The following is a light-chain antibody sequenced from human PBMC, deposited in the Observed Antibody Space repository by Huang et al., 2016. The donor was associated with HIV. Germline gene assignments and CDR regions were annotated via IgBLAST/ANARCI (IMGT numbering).Light chain of an antibody. J-gene: IGKJ5*01. V-gene: IGKV3-15*01. Sequence: ERVMTQSPATLSVAPGERVTLSCRASHSVSSNLAWYHQKPGQAPRLLIHGASTRAAGIPARFSGSGSGTEFTLAISSLQSEDSGVYFCQQYDNWPLTFGRGTRLEIK. CDR3: QQYDNWPLT. CDR2: GAS. CDR1: HSVSSN.